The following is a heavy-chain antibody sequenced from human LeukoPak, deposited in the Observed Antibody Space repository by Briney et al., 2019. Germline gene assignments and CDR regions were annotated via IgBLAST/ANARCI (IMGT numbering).Heavy chain of an antibody. V-gene: IGHV4-4*07. CDR3: ASVSSGAEFDI. CDR2: ISTSGST. D-gene: IGHD6-25*01. Sequence: PSETLSLTCTVSGGSISSYYWSWIRQPAGKGLEWIGRISTSGSTNYNPSLKSRVTLSFDTSKNQFSLKVSSVTAADTAVYYCASVSSGAEFDIWGQGTMVTVSS. CDR1: GGSISSYY. J-gene: IGHJ3*02.